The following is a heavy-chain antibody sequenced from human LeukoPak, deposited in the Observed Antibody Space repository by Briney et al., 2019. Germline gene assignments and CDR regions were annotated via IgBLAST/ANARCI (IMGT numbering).Heavy chain of an antibody. CDR1: GGSISSYY. Sequence: SETLSLTCTVSGGSISSYYWSWIRQPPGKGLEWIGYIYYSGSTNYNPSLKSRVTISVDTSKNQLSLKLSSVTAADTAVYYCARAYPDFWSGYYYYYYMGVWGKGTTVTVSS. CDR2: IYYSGST. CDR3: ARAYPDFWSGYYYYYYMGV. D-gene: IGHD3-3*01. J-gene: IGHJ6*03. V-gene: IGHV4-59*01.